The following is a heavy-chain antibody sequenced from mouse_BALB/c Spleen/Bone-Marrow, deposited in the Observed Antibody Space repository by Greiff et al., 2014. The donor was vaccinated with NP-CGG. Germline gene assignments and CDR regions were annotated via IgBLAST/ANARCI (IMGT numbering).Heavy chain of an antibody. J-gene: IGHJ4*01. CDR1: GFNIKDTY. V-gene: IGHV14-3*02. D-gene: IGHD1-1*01. CDR3: ARSRDYGSSYYAMDY. CDR2: IDPANGNT. Sequence: VQLKESGAELVKPGASVKLSCTASGFNIKDTYMHWVKQRPEQGLEWIGRIDPANGNTKYDPKFQGKATITAETSSNTAYLQLSSLTSEDTAVYYCARSRDYGSSYYAMDYWGQGTSVTVSS.